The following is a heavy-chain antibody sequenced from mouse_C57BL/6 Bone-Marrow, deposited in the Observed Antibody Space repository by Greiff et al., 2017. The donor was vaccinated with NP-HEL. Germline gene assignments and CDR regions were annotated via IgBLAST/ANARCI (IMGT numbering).Heavy chain of an antibody. D-gene: IGHD4-1*01. J-gene: IGHJ4*01. CDR2: IRSKSNNYAT. CDR1: GFSFNTYA. Sequence: EVKLVESGGGLVQPKGSLKLSCAASGFSFNTYAMNWVRQAPGKGLEWVARIRSKSNNYATYYADSVKDRFTISRDDSESMLYLQMNNLKTEDTAMYYCGTGTDYYAMDYWGQGTSVTVSS. CDR3: GTGTDYYAMDY. V-gene: IGHV10-1*01.